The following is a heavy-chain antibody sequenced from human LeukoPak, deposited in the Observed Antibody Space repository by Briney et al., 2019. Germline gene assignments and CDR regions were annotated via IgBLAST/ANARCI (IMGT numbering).Heavy chain of an antibody. J-gene: IGHJ5*02. CDR2: IYYSGST. CDR1: GGSISSSSYY. CDR3: ARQFTMIVVVITTQVDNWFDP. Sequence: SETLSLTCTVSGGSISSSSYYWGWIRQPPGKGLEWIGSIYYSGSTYYNPSLKSRVTISVDTSKNQFSLKLSPVTAADTAVYYCARQFTMIVVVITTQVDNWFDPWGQGTLVTVSS. V-gene: IGHV4-39*01. D-gene: IGHD3-22*01.